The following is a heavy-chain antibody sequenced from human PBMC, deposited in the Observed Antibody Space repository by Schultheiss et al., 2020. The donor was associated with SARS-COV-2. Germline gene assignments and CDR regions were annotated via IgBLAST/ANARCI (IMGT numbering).Heavy chain of an antibody. V-gene: IGHV1-18*04. Sequence: ASVKVSCKASGYTFTNYYIHWVRQAPGQGPEWMGWISAYNGNTNYAQKLQGRVTMTADTSTNTAYMEVRSLRSDDTAVYYCARPYCNGGGCYVGHYFDYWGQGTPVTVSS. CDR1: GYTFTNYY. CDR2: ISAYNGNT. J-gene: IGHJ4*02. CDR3: ARPYCNGGGCYVGHYFDY. D-gene: IGHD2-15*01.